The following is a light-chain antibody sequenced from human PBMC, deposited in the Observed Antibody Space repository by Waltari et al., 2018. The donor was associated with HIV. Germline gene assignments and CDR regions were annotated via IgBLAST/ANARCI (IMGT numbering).Light chain of an antibody. Sequence: AIQLTQSPSSLSASLGDRVTITCRASQGLRNALAWYQQKPGRPPKLLIYDASTLEGGVPARFSGSMSGTDFNLTISNLQPEDSATYYCQQFRSYPRTFGQGATLEIK. CDR3: QQFRSYPRT. J-gene: IGKJ2*01. CDR2: DAS. V-gene: IGKV1-13*02. CDR1: QGLRNA.